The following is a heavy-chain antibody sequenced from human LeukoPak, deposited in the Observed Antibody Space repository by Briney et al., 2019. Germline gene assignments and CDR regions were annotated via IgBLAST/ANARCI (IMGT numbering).Heavy chain of an antibody. J-gene: IGHJ6*02. CDR2: IIHIFGTA. CDR3: AREEYSSSWTPTYYYYGMDV. Sequence: ASVKVSCKASGGTFSSYAISWVRQAPGQGLEWMGGIIHIFGTANYAQKFQGRVTVTADESTSTAYMELSSLRSEDTAVYYCAREEYSSSWTPTYYYYGMDVWGQGTTVTVSS. D-gene: IGHD6-13*01. CDR1: GGTFSSYA. V-gene: IGHV1-69*13.